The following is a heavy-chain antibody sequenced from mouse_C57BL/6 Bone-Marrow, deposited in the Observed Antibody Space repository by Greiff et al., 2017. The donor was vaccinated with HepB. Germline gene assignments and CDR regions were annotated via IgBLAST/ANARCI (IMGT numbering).Heavy chain of an antibody. CDR1: GFSLTSYA. CDR3: ARRVLTGNWYFDV. D-gene: IGHD4-1*01. Sequence: QVQLKESGPGLVAPSQSLSITCTVSGFSLTSYAISWVRQPPGKGLEWLGVIWTVGGTNYNSALKSRLSISKDNSKSQVFLKMNSLQTDDTARYYCARRVLTGNWYFDVWGTGTTVTVSS. J-gene: IGHJ1*03. V-gene: IGHV2-9-1*01. CDR2: IWTVGGT.